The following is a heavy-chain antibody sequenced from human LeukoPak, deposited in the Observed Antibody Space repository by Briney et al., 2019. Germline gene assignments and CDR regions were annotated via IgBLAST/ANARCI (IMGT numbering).Heavy chain of an antibody. D-gene: IGHD4-11*01. CDR3: ARGYDYSGAFDI. V-gene: IGHV4-61*01. J-gene: IGHJ3*02. CDR2: IYYSGST. Sequence: PSETLSLTCTVSGGSVSSGSYYWSWIRQPPGKGLEWIGYIYYSGSTNYNSSLKSRVTISVDTSKNQFSLKLSSVTAADTAVYYCARGYDYSGAFDIWGQGTMVTVSS. CDR1: GGSVSSGSYY.